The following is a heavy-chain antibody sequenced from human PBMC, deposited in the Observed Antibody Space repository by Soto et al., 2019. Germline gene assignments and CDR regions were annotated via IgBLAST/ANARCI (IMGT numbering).Heavy chain of an antibody. J-gene: IGHJ4*02. CDR1: GDIFGNYW. CDR3: ARESSGYTSYFDY. CDR2: IKNDGGSI. Sequence: GGSLRLSCVASGDIFGNYWMHWVRQVPGKRPVWVSRIKNDGGSISYADSVKGRFTISRDNAKNTLYLQMDSLRAEDTAIYYCARESSGYTSYFDYWGQGILVTVSS. V-gene: IGHV3-74*01. D-gene: IGHD5-12*01.